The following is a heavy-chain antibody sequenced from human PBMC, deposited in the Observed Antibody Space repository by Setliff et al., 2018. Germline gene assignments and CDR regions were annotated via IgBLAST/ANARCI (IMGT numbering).Heavy chain of an antibody. Sequence: SETLSLTCTVSGGSFNAYSWTWIRQSAGKGLEWIGRMHNSGSTNYNSFFQGRVSISVDESKTQFSLNLYSVTAADTATYYCARDKRVLVRTHNYYYVDIWGKGTTVTVSS. CDR1: GGSFNAYS. CDR2: MHNSGST. D-gene: IGHD3-10*01. V-gene: IGHV4-4*07. CDR3: ARDKRVLVRTHNYYYVDI. J-gene: IGHJ6*03.